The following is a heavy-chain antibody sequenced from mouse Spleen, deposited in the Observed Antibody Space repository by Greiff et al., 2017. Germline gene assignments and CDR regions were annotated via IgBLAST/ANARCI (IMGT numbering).Heavy chain of an antibody. CDR2: ISSGGGNT. CDR3: ARHQGGFYFDY. D-gene: IGHD3-2*02. V-gene: IGHV5-9*01. J-gene: IGHJ2*01. CDR1: GFTFSSYA. Sequence: EVMLVESGGGLVKLGGSLKLSCAASGFTFSSYAMSWVRQTPEKRLEWVATISSGGGNTYYPDSVKGRFTISRDNAKNTLYLQMSSLKSEDTAMYYCARHQGGFYFDYWGQGTTLTVSS.